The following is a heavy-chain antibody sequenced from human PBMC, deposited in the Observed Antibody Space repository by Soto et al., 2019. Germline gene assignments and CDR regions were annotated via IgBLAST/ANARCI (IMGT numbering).Heavy chain of an antibody. Sequence: QLQLQESGPGLVKPSETLSLTCTVSGGSISSSSYYWGWIRQPPGKGLEWIGGIYYSGSTYYNPPIKSGVTISVDTSQLQFSLKLSSVTAADTAVYYCARRGSSSWYGYWGQGTLVTVSS. CDR1: GGSISSSSYY. CDR3: ARRGSSSWYGY. D-gene: IGHD6-13*01. V-gene: IGHV4-39*01. CDR2: IYYSGST. J-gene: IGHJ4*02.